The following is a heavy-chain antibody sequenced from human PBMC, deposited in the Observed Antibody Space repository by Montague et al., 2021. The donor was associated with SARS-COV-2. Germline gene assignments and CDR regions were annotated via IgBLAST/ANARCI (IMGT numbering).Heavy chain of an antibody. CDR3: VRHPHYDGLNGPPDF. J-gene: IGHJ4*02. CDR2: VLYNKGT. V-gene: IGHV4-59*08. D-gene: IGHD3-9*01. Sequence: SETLSLTCTVSGVSVTDYYWSWIRQPPGKGLEWVGDVLYNKGTNFNSSLKSRVAISVDTSKNHFSLRLTSVTAADTAFDYCVRHPHYDGLNGPPDFWDQGTLVTVSS. CDR1: GVSVTDYY.